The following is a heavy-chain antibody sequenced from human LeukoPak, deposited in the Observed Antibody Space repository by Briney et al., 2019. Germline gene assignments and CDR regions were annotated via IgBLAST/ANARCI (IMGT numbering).Heavy chain of an antibody. CDR2: IYSGGDT. Sequence: GGSLRLSCAASGFTVSSNYMSWVRQAPGKGLEWVSVIYSGGDTYYADSVKDRFTISRDNSKNTLYLQMTSLRAEDTAVYYCAKDQVWIVVGSFDYWGQGTLVTVSS. CDR1: GFTVSSNY. J-gene: IGHJ4*02. V-gene: IGHV3-66*01. D-gene: IGHD3-22*01. CDR3: AKDQVWIVVGSFDY.